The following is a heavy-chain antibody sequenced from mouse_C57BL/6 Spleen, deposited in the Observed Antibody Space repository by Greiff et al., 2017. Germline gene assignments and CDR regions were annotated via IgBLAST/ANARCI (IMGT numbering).Heavy chain of an antibody. J-gene: IGHJ4*01. CDR1: GYTFTSYG. V-gene: IGHV1-81*01. CDR2: IYPRSGNT. D-gene: IGHD1-1*01. CDR3: ARHGSSYKAMDY. Sequence: QVQLKQSGAVLARPGASVKLSCKASGYTFTSYGISWVKQRTGQGLEWIGEIYPRSGNTYYNEKFKGKATLTADKSSSTAYMELRSLTSEDSAVYFCARHGSSYKAMDYWGQGTSVTVSS.